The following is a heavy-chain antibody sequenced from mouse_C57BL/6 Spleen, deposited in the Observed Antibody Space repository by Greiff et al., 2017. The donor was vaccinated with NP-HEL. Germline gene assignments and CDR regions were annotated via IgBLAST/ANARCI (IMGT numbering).Heavy chain of an antibody. CDR3: ARESNYGFDY. CDR2: ISNGGGST. CDR1: GFTFSDYY. J-gene: IGHJ2*01. Sequence: EVKLVESGGGLVQPGGSLKLSCAASGFTFSDYYMYWVRQTPEKRLEWVAYISNGGGSTYYPDTVKGRFTISRDNAKNTLYLQMSRLKSEDTAMYYCARESNYGFDYWGQGTTLTVSS. V-gene: IGHV5-12*01. D-gene: IGHD2-5*01.